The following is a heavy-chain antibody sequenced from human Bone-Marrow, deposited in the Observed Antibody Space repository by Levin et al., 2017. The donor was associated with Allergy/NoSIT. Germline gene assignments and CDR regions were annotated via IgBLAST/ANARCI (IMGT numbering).Heavy chain of an antibody. D-gene: IGHD1-26*01. CDR2: ICYGGST. CDR3: ARDIPGGSFGL. Sequence: SQTLSLTCTVSGGSISSYCWNWLRQPPGKRPEWLGYICYGGSTNYNPSLKSRVTISVDTAKNQFSLKLTSVTAADTAVYYCARDIPGGSFGLWGRGTLVTVSS. J-gene: IGHJ2*01. CDR1: GGSISSYC. V-gene: IGHV4-59*01.